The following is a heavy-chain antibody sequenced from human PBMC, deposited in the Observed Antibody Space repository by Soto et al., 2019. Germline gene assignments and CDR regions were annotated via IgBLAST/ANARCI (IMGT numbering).Heavy chain of an antibody. CDR2: ISAYNGNT. D-gene: IGHD4-17*01. Sequence: QVQLVQSGAEVKKPGASVKVSCKASGYTFTSYGISWVRQAPGQGLEWMGWISAYNGNTNYAQKLQGRVTMTTDTSXXTAYMELRSLRSDDTAVYYCARDRLPLRPNYGMDVWGQGTTVTVSS. CDR1: GYTFTSYG. CDR3: ARDRLPLRPNYGMDV. V-gene: IGHV1-18*01. J-gene: IGHJ6*02.